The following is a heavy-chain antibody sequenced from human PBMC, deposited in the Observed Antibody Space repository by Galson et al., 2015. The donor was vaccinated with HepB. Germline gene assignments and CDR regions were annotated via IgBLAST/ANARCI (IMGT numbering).Heavy chain of an antibody. V-gene: IGHV4-39*01. Sequence: LSLTCTVSGGSISSSSYYWGWIRQPPGKGLEWIGSIYYSGSTYYNPSLKSRVTISVDTSKNQFSLKLSSVTAADTAVYYCARLVIVGALYWFDPWGQGTLVTVSS. CDR2: IYYSGST. D-gene: IGHD1-26*01. CDR3: ARLVIVGALYWFDP. J-gene: IGHJ5*02. CDR1: GGSISSSSYY.